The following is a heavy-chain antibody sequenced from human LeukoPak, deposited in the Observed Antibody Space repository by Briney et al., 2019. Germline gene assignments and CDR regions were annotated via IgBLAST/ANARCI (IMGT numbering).Heavy chain of an antibody. CDR2: ISYDGSNK. J-gene: IGHJ6*03. Sequence: PGRSLRLSCAASGFTFSSYAMHWVRQAPGKGLEWVAVISYDGSNKYYADSVKGRFTISRDNSKNTLYLQMNSLRAEDTAVYYCAKSLPGGGDDLPDHSYYYMDVWGKGTTVIVSS. CDR3: AKSLPGGGDDLPDHSYYYMDV. V-gene: IGHV3-30-3*02. D-gene: IGHD5-12*01. CDR1: GFTFSSYA.